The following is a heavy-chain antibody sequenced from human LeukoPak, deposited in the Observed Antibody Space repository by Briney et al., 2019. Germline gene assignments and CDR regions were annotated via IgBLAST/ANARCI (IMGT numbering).Heavy chain of an antibody. CDR1: GFTFSSYS. CDR3: AREPPGNYDDSGHYYAYFDC. J-gene: IGHJ4*02. V-gene: IGHV3-48*02. Sequence: GGSLRLSCAASGFTFSSYSMNWVRQAPGKGLEWVSYISSGGSTIYYADTVKGRFTISRDNARNSLYLQMNGLTDEDTAVYYCAREPPGNYDDSGHYYAYFDCWGQGALVTVSS. CDR2: ISSGGSTI. D-gene: IGHD3-22*01.